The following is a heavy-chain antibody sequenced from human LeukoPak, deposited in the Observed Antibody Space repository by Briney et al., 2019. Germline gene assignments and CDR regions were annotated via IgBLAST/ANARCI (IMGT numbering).Heavy chain of an antibody. CDR3: ARDPRYSVLDYYYGMDV. V-gene: IGHV1-18*01. CDR1: GYTFTSYG. J-gene: IGHJ6*02. Sequence: ASVKVSCKASGYTFTSYGISWVRQAPGQGLEWMGWISAYNGNTNYAQKLQGRVTMTTDTSTSTAYMELRSLGSDDTAVYYCARDPRYSVLDYYYGMDVWGQGTTVTVSS. D-gene: IGHD1-26*01. CDR2: ISAYNGNT.